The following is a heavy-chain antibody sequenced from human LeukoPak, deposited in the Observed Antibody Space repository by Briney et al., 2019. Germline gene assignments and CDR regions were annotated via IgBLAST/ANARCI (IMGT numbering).Heavy chain of an antibody. D-gene: IGHD2-2*01. J-gene: IGHJ5*02. Sequence: SETLSLTCTVSGGSISNSYWSWIRQPPGKGLEWIGYIYYSGSTNYNPSLKSRVTIAVDTSKNQFSLKLGSVTAADTAVYYCAREGYCSSTTCFFRFDPWGQGTLVTVSS. V-gene: IGHV4-59*01. CDR1: GGSISNSY. CDR2: IYYSGST. CDR3: AREGYCSSTTCFFRFDP.